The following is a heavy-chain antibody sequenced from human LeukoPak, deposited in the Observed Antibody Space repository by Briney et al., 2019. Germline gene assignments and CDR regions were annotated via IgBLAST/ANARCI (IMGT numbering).Heavy chain of an antibody. D-gene: IGHD3-22*01. CDR3: ARGSYYDSSGYYTWLDY. J-gene: IGHJ4*02. CDR2: IWYDGSNK. V-gene: IGHV3-33*01. Sequence: GGSLRLSCAASGFTFSSYGMHSVRQAPGKGLEWVAVIWYDGSNKYYADSVKGRFTISRDNSKNTLYLQMNSLRAEDTAVYYCARGSYYDSSGYYTWLDYWGQGTLVTVSS. CDR1: GFTFSSYG.